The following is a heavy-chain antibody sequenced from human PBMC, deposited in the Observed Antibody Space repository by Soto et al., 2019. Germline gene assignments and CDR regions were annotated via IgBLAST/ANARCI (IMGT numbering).Heavy chain of an antibody. Sequence: QVQLQESGPGLVKPSQTLSLTCTVSGGSISSGGYYWNWIRHHPGTGLEWIGYISFRGGTYYNPSLSSRGTISADTSKNQFSLRLSSVTAADTALYYCARGGNFHDASGYSDFDYWGQGTLVTVSS. CDR1: GGSISSGGYY. CDR3: ARGGNFHDASGYSDFDY. CDR2: ISFRGGT. D-gene: IGHD3-22*01. V-gene: IGHV4-31*03. J-gene: IGHJ4*02.